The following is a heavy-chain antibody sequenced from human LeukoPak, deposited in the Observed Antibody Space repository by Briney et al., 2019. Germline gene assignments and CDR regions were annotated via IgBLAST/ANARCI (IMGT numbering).Heavy chain of an antibody. J-gene: IGHJ4*02. D-gene: IGHD3-22*01. V-gene: IGHV4-39*07. CDR1: GGSISSSSYY. CDR3: AGGYYDSSFNFDY. CDR2: IFYSGST. Sequence: TSETLSLTCTVSGGSISSSSYYWGWIRQPPGKGLEWIGTIFYSGSTYYNPSLKSRVTISVDTSKNQFSLKLSSVTAADTAVYYCAGGYYDSSFNFDYWGQGTLVTVSS.